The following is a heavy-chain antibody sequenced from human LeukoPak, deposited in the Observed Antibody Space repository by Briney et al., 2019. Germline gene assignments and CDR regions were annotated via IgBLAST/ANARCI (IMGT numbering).Heavy chain of an antibody. CDR1: GGSINSYW. D-gene: IGHD3-16*02. J-gene: IGHJ4*02. Sequence: PSETLSLTCSVSGGSINSYWWSWIRQPAGQGLEFIGRIYTTGMTNYNPSLKSRVSMSVDTSKNQFSLELRSMTAADTAVYFCARAGYTISSYRFDYWGQGALVTVSS. V-gene: IGHV4-4*07. CDR2: IYTTGMT. CDR3: ARAGYTISSYRFDY.